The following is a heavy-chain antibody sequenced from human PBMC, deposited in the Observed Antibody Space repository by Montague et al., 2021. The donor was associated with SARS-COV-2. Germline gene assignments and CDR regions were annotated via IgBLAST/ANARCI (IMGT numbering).Heavy chain of an antibody. V-gene: IGHV3-21*01. CDR3: SRFESSKFYSSGVDV. J-gene: IGHJ6*02. CDR1: GFTFSSFC. D-gene: IGHD2-15*01. CDR2: ICSESTYI. Sequence: SLRLSCAASGFTFSSFCMNWVRQAPGKRLEWVASICSESTYILYAESVRGRFTVSRDNAQNLLFLQMNSLRAEDTALYYCSRFESSKFYSSGVDVWGQGTTVTVSS.